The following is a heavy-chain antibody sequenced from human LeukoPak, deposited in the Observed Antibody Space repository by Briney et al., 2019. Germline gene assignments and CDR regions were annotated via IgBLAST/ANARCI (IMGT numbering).Heavy chain of an antibody. CDR1: GYTFTSYD. CDR3: ARAISSGYYDISTGYYGYYFDY. J-gene: IGHJ4*02. V-gene: IGHV1-8*01. D-gene: IGHD3-9*01. Sequence: AASVKVSCKASGYTFTSYDINWVRQATGQGLEWMGWMNPNSGNTGYAQKFQGRVTMTRNTSISTAYMELSSLRSEDTAVYYCARAISSGYYDISTGYYGYYFDYWGQGTLVTVSS. CDR2: MNPNSGNT.